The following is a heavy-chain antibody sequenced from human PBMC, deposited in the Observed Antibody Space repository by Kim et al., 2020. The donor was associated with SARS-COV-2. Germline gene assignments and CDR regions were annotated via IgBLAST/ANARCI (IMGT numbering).Heavy chain of an antibody. CDR2: IKQDGSEK. CDR3: ARGALSYDYIWGSYRYQEPTPTLFDT. CDR1: GFTFSSYW. D-gene: IGHD3-16*02. V-gene: IGHV3-7*01. Sequence: GGSLRLSCAASGFTFSSYWMSWVRQAPGKGLEWVANIKQDGSEKYYVDSVKGRFTISRDNAKNSLYLQMNSLRAEDTAVYYCARGALSYDYIWGSYRYQEPTPTLFDTWGKGTMVTVSS. J-gene: IGHJ3*02.